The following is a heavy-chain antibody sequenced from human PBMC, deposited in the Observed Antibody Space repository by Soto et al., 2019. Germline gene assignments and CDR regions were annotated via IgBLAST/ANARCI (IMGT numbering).Heavy chain of an antibody. CDR1: VGSIRSYY. CDR3: ARDSYNFDD. CDR2: IYYSGST. J-gene: IGHJ4*02. V-gene: IGHV4-59*01. D-gene: IGHD5-18*01. Sequence: PSETLSLTCTVSVGSIRSYYWSWIRQPPGKGLEWIGYIYYSGSTDYNPSLKSRVTISVDTSKNQFSLKLRSVTAADTAVYYCARDSYNFDDWGQGTLVTVSS.